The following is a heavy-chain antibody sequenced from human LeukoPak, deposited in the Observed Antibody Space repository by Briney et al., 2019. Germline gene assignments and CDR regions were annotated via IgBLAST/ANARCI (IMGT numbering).Heavy chain of an antibody. CDR2: INSDGSST. V-gene: IGHV3-74*01. J-gene: IGHJ6*02. Sequence: GGSLRLSCAASGFTFSSYWMHWVRQAPGKGLVWVSRINSDGSSTNYADSVKGRFTISRDNAKNTLYLQMNSLSAEDTAVYYCARAVAGTRNGMDVWGQGTTVTVSS. CDR3: ARAVAGTRNGMDV. D-gene: IGHD6-19*01. CDR1: GFTFSSYW.